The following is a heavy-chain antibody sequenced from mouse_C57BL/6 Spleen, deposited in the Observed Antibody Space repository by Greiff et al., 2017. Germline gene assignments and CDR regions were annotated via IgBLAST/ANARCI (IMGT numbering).Heavy chain of an antibody. Sequence: VQLQQSGPELVKPGASVKISCKASGYAFSSSWMNWVKQRPGKGLEWIGRIYPGDGDTNYNGKFKGKATLTADKSSSTAYMQLSSLTSEDSAVYCCAREYGDYWGQGTTLTVSS. CDR2: IYPGDGDT. CDR1: GYAFSSSW. V-gene: IGHV1-82*01. CDR3: AREYGDY. J-gene: IGHJ2*01. D-gene: IGHD1-1*02.